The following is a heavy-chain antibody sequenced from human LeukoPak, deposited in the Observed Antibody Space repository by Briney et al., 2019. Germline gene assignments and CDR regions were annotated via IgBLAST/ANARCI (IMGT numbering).Heavy chain of an antibody. Sequence: PGESLKISCRGSGYSFTSYWIGWVRQMPGKGLEWMGIIYPGDSDTRYSPSFQGQVTISADKSISTAYLQWSSLKASDTAMYYCAGGGVYGSGSYYKSLYWYFDLWGRGTLVTVSS. D-gene: IGHD3-10*01. CDR2: IYPGDSDT. CDR1: GYSFTSYW. CDR3: AGGGVYGSGSYYKSLYWYFDL. V-gene: IGHV5-51*01. J-gene: IGHJ2*01.